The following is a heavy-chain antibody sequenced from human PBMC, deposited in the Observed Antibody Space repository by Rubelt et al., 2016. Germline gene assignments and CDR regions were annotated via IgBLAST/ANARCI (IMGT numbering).Heavy chain of an antibody. CDR1: GGSISFYY. D-gene: IGHD3-22*01. V-gene: IGHV4-59*01. J-gene: IGHJ4*02. Sequence: QVQLQESGPGLVKPSETLSLTCTVSGGSISFYYWSWIRQPPGKGLEWIGYIYYSGSTNYNPSLKSRVTISVDTSKNQFSLGLSSVTAADTAVYYCASLDSSGYLPYWGQGTLVTVSS. CDR2: IYYSGST. CDR3: ASLDSSGYLPY.